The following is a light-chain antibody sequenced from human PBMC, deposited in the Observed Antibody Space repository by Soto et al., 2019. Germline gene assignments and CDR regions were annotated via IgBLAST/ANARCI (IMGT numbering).Light chain of an antibody. Sequence: IQLTQAPSSLSASVGDRVTIPCQASQDISNLLNWYQQKPGKAPRLLIYDASNLETGVPSRFSGSGSGTDFTFTISSLQPEDIATYYCQQYEDIPITFGQGTRLEIK. CDR3: QQYEDIPIT. CDR1: QDISNL. CDR2: DAS. V-gene: IGKV1-33*01. J-gene: IGKJ5*01.